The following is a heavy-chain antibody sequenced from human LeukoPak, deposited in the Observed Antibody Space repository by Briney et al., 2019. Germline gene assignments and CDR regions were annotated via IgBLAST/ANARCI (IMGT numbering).Heavy chain of an antibody. CDR2: IYYSGST. D-gene: IGHD6-6*01. CDR1: GGSISSYY. J-gene: IGHJ4*02. CDR3: ARVLSYSSSPLWY. V-gene: IGHV4-59*01. Sequence: SETLSLTCTVSGGSISSYYWSWIRQPPGKGLEWIGYIYYSGSTNYNPSLKSRVTISVDTSKNQFSLELSSVTAADTAVYYCARVLSYSSSPLWYWGQGTLVTVSS.